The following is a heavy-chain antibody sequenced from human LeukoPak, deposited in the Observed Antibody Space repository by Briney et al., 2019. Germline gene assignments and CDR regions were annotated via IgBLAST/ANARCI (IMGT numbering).Heavy chain of an antibody. J-gene: IGHJ4*02. D-gene: IGHD6-19*01. Sequence: PGGSLRLSCAGSGFSFSTYAMTWVRQAPGMGLESVSAISGSGGYTYYADSVKGRFTISRDNSKSTLYLQMNSLRVEDTAIYYCAKAEGKNPTGGRWLDWGQGTLVTVSS. V-gene: IGHV3-23*01. CDR1: GFSFSTYA. CDR3: AKAEGKNPTGGRWLD. CDR2: ISGSGGYT.